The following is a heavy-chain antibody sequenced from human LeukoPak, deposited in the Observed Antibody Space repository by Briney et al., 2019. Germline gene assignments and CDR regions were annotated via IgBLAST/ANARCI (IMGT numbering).Heavy chain of an antibody. D-gene: IGHD6-19*01. V-gene: IGHV4-59*02. CDR1: GGSVSNYY. Sequence: SETLSLTCTVSGGSVSNYYWSWIRQSPGKGLEWIGYIYYTETSYNPSLKSRVTISADTSKNQFSLKLSSVTAADTAVYYCARGFRNSSGWYVRAYYYYYYMDVWGKGTTVTVSS. CDR3: ARGFRNSSGWYVRAYYYYYYMDV. CDR2: IYYTET. J-gene: IGHJ6*03.